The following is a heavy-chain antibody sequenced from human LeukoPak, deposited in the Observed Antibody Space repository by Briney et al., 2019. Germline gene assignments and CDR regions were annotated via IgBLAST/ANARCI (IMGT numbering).Heavy chain of an antibody. CDR3: TRGDYDILTGSRIDAFDI. CDR1: GFTFNNAW. J-gene: IGHJ3*02. CDR2: IKSKTDGGTT. V-gene: IGHV3-15*01. Sequence: GGSLRLSCAASGFTFNNAWMSWVRQAPGRGLEPAGRIKSKTDGGTTDYAAPVKGRFTISRDDSKNTLYLQMNSLKTEDTAVYYCTRGDYDILTGSRIDAFDIWGQGTMVTVSS. D-gene: IGHD3-9*01.